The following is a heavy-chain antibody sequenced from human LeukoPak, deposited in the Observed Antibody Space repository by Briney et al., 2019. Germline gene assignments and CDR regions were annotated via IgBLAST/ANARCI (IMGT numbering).Heavy chain of an antibody. CDR1: GFTVSSNY. J-gene: IGHJ3*02. CDR3: ARGVGYCSSTSCEDAFDI. D-gene: IGHD2-2*01. Sequence: GGSLRLSCAASGFTVSSNYISWVRQAPGKGLEWVSVIYSGGSTYYADSVKGRFTISRDNSKNTLYLQMNSLRAEDTAVYYCARGVGYCSSTSCEDAFDIWGQGTMVTVSS. V-gene: IGHV3-53*01. CDR2: IYSGGST.